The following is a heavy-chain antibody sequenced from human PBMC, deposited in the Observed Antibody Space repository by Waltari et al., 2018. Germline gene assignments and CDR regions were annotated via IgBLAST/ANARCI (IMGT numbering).Heavy chain of an antibody. CDR2: IHGSGRT. Sequence: LLQQSGLGLLTPSESLCPTCVVSGASWNRNNWWNWVRQPPGKGLEWSGQIHGSGRTNYNPSLESRVTVSIDTSNNQFSLKVSYATAADTAVYYCARDRGRGLYLDSWGQGTLVTVSP. CDR3: ARDRGRGLYLDS. D-gene: IGHD2-15*01. J-gene: IGHJ4*02. CDR1: GASWNRNNW. V-gene: IGHV4-4*02.